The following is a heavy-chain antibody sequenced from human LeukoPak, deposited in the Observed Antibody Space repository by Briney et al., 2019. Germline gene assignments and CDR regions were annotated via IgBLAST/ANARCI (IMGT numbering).Heavy chain of an antibody. CDR1: GYTFTGYY. CDR2: INPNSGGT. Sequence: ASVKVSCKASGYTFTGYYMHWVRQAPGQGLEWMGWINPNSGGTNYAQKFQVRVTMTRDTSISPASLELSRLRSDDTAVYYCARDRYPGRSWYSTTWFDPWGQGTLVTVSS. CDR3: ARDRYPGRSWYSTTWFDP. V-gene: IGHV1-2*02. J-gene: IGHJ5*02. D-gene: IGHD6-13*01.